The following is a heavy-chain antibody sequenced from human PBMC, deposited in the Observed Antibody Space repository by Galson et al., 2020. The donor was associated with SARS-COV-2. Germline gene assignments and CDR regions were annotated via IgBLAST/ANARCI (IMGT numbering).Heavy chain of an antibody. Sequence: GESLKISCAASGFTFSTYAMHWVRQAPGKGLEWVTLISYDGTNKYYADSVKGRFTISRDNSKNTLYLQMNSLRAEDTSVYYCARPMGGNYCSSFDIWGQGTMVTVSS. CDR1: GFTFSTYA. D-gene: IGHD1-7*01. CDR3: ARPMGGNYCSSFDI. J-gene: IGHJ3*02. CDR2: ISYDGTNK. V-gene: IGHV3-30*04.